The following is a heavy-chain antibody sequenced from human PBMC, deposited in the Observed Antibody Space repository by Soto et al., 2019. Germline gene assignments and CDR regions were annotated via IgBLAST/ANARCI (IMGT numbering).Heavy chain of an antibody. J-gene: IGHJ4*02. CDR2: IYYSGST. CDR3: ARDRNRYYYDSSGLEL. V-gene: IGHV4-30-4*01. CDR1: GGSISSGDYY. D-gene: IGHD3-22*01. Sequence: SETLSLTCTVSGGSISSGDYYWSWIRQPPGKGLEWIGYIYYSGSTYYNPSLKSRVTISVDTSKNQFSLKLSSVTAADTAVYYCARDRNRYYYDSSGLELWGQGTLVTVSS.